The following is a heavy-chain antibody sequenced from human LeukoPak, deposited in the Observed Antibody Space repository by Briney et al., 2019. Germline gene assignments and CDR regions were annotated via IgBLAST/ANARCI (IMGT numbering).Heavy chain of an antibody. D-gene: IGHD6-19*01. Sequence: NPSETLSLTCTVSGGSTNGYYWSWIRQPPGKGLEWIGYIYDIGGTNYNPSLRSRVAISVDRSKNQFSLKLSSVTAADTAAYYCARSIAVAGTLISPPYWYFDLWGRGTLVTVSS. CDR2: IYDIGGT. J-gene: IGHJ2*01. CDR1: GGSTNGYY. V-gene: IGHV4-59*01. CDR3: ARSIAVAGTLISPPYWYFDL.